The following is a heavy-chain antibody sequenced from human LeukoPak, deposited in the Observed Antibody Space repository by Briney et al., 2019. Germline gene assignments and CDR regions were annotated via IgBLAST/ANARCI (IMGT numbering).Heavy chain of an antibody. J-gene: IGHJ3*02. V-gene: IGHV3-48*01. CDR3: ARRATGYAFDI. CDR1: GFTFISYS. Sequence: GGSLRLSCAASGFTFISYSMNWFRHAPGKGLEWVSYISSSSSTIYYADSVKGRFTISRDNAKNSLYLQMNSLRAEDTAVYYCARRATGYAFDIWGQGTMVTVSS. CDR2: ISSSSSTI.